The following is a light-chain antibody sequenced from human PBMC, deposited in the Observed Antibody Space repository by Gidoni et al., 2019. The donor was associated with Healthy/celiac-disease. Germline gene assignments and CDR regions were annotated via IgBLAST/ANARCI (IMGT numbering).Light chain of an antibody. CDR3: QSYDSSLSGHNYV. CDR2: GNS. CDR1: SSNIGAGYD. Sequence: QSVLTQPPSVSGAPGQRVTISCTVSSSNIGAGYDVHWYQQLPGTAPKLLIYGNSNRPSGVPDRFSGSKSGTPAALAITGLQAEDEADYYCQSYDSSLSGHNYVFGTGTKVTVL. V-gene: IGLV1-40*01. J-gene: IGLJ1*01.